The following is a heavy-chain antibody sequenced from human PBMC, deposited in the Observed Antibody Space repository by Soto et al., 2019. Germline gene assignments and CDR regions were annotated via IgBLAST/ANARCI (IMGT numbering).Heavy chain of an antibody. V-gene: IGHV1-69*05. Sequence: ASVKLSCKASGATLDTFINYGITCVRQAPGQGLEWMGGIIPVFGAANHAQKFQGRVTISRDVSTRTVNMELSSLRSEDTAVYYCAVRGFLTGYPNDYYYYGMDVWGQGTTVTVSS. J-gene: IGHJ6*02. D-gene: IGHD3-9*01. CDR2: IIPVFGAA. CDR1: GATLDTFINYG. CDR3: AVRGFLTGYPNDYYYYGMDV.